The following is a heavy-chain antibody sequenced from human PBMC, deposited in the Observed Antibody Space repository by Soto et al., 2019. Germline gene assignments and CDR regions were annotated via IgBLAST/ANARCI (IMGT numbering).Heavy chain of an antibody. CDR2: IWYDGSNK. Sequence: GGSLRLSCAASGFTFSSYGMHWVRQAPGKGLEWVAVIWYDGSNKYYADSVKGRFTISRDNSKNTLYLQMNSLRAEDTAVYYCARGSGFLEWLLFYWGQGTLVTVSS. J-gene: IGHJ4*02. V-gene: IGHV3-33*01. CDR1: GFTFSSYG. D-gene: IGHD3-3*01. CDR3: ARGSGFLEWLLFY.